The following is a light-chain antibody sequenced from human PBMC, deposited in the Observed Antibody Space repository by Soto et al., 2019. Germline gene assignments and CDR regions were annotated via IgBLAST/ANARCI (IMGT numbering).Light chain of an antibody. CDR1: QSVFYGSNSKTY. J-gene: IGKJ2*01. Sequence: DIVMTQSPDSLAVSLGERATINCKSSQSVFYGSNSKTYLGWYQQRLGQPPKLLIYWASTRESGVPDRFSGSESRTDFTLTISSLQAEDVAVYYCQQYYSIPYTFGQGTKLEIK. CDR2: WAS. CDR3: QQYYSIPYT. V-gene: IGKV4-1*01.